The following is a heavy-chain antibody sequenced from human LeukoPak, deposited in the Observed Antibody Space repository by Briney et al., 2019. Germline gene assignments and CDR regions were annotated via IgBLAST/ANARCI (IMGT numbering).Heavy chain of an antibody. Sequence: ASVKVSCKASGYTFTGYYMHWVRQAPGQGLEWMGRINPNSGGTNYAQKFQGRVTMTRDTSISTAYMELSRLRSDGTAVYYCARLKRGYSYGAHFDYWGQGTLVTVSS. CDR3: ARLKRGYSYGAHFDY. V-gene: IGHV1-2*06. D-gene: IGHD5-18*01. CDR2: INPNSGGT. CDR1: GYTFTGYY. J-gene: IGHJ4*02.